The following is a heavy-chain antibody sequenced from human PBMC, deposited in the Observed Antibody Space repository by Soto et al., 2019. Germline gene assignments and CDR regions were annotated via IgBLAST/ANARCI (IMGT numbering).Heavy chain of an antibody. Sequence: QVQLQESGPGLVKPSQTLSLTCTVSGDSIDSGDYYWSWIRQPPGKGLEWIGCIYYSGNTYYNPSLRSRVSLSVDTSKTQFSLKLSSVTAADTAVYYCARAFKRYSSPPGPLEYWGQGSLVTVSS. D-gene: IGHD6-13*01. V-gene: IGHV4-30-4*01. CDR1: GDSIDSGDYY. CDR3: ARAFKRYSSPPGPLEY. CDR2: IYYSGNT. J-gene: IGHJ4*02.